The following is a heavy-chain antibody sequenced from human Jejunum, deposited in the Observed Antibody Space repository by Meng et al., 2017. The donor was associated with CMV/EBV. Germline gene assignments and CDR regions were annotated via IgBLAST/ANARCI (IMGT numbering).Heavy chain of an antibody. CDR3: ARGRRNEPLFDY. CDR2: INAYNGDT. D-gene: IGHD1-14*01. V-gene: IGHV1-18*01. J-gene: IGHJ4*02. Sequence: QAQLVQSGGEGKKPGASGKVSCKASGYTFTNYGITWVRQAPGQGLEWMGWINAYNGDTNYAQTLQGRVTMTTDTSTSTAYMELRSLRSDDTAVYYCARGRRNEPLFDYWGQGTLVTVSS. CDR1: GYTFTNYG.